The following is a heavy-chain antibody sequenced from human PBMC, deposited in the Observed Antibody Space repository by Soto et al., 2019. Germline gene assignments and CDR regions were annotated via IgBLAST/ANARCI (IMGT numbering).Heavy chain of an antibody. V-gene: IGHV3-30-3*01. CDR3: ARDSRSWIQLWALDY. CDR1: GFTFSNYA. Sequence: QVQLVESGGGVVQPGRSLRLSCAASGFTFSNYAMHWVRQAPGKGLEWVAVISYDGSNKYYADSVKGRFTISRDNSENTLYLQMNSLRAEDTAVYCCARDSRSWIQLWALDYWGQETLVTVSS. J-gene: IGHJ4*02. CDR2: ISYDGSNK. D-gene: IGHD5-18*01.